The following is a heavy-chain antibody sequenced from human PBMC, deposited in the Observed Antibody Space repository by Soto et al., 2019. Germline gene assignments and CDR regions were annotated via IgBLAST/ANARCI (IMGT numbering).Heavy chain of an antibody. CDR1: GGSISSGDYY. J-gene: IGHJ6*02. CDR3: ARERTDATGVFGMDV. CDR2: IDDSRST. D-gene: IGHD2-15*01. V-gene: IGHV4-31*03. Sequence: QVQLQESGPGLVKPSQTLSLTCTVSGGSISSGDYYWTWIRQHPGKGLEWIGYIDDSRSTYYNPSLKSRLTISVDTSKNQFSLKLSSVSAADTAVYYCARERTDATGVFGMDVWGQGTTVTVSS.